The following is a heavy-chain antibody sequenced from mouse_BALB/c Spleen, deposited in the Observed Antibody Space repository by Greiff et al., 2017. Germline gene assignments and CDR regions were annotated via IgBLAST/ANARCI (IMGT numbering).Heavy chain of an antibody. Sequence: VQLQQSGAELVRPGTSVKVSCKASGYAFTNYLIEWVKQRPGQGLEWIGVINPGSGGTNYNEKFKGKATLTADKSSSTAYMQLSSLTSDDSAVYFCARSYDGYFDVWGAGTTVTVSS. CDR1: GYAFTNYL. CDR2: INPGSGGT. CDR3: ARSYDGYFDV. V-gene: IGHV1-54*03. D-gene: IGHD2-3*01. J-gene: IGHJ1*01.